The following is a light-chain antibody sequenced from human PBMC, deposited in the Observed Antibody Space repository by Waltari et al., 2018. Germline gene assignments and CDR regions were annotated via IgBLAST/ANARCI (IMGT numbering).Light chain of an antibody. J-gene: IGKJ5*01. CDR2: DAF. CDR3: QQYDNLPTT. V-gene: IGKV1-33*01. Sequence: DIQMNQYPSSLSDSVGDRVTITGQASQYIRTYVKWLQQKPGRAPKLLIFDAFNLETGVPRRFSGSGSGTHFSFTFNSLQPEDIATYYCQQYDNLPTTFGQGTRLDMK. CDR1: QYIRTY.